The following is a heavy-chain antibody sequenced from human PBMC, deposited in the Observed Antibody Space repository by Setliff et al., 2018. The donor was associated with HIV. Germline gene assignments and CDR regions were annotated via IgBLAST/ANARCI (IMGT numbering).Heavy chain of an antibody. V-gene: IGHV1-18*01. D-gene: IGHD6-19*01. Sequence: ASVKVSCKASGYTFSSFGVTWVRQAPGQGPEWMGWISGYNGNTNYPQKLQGRVTMTTDTSTSTAYMEVRSLTSDDTAVYYCARTPYSSAWPGNYWGQGTLVTVSS. CDR3: ARTPYSSAWPGNY. CDR2: ISGYNGNT. CDR1: GYTFSSFG. J-gene: IGHJ4*02.